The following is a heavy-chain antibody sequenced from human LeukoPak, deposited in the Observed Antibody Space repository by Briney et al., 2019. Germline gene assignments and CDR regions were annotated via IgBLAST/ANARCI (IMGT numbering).Heavy chain of an antibody. CDR2: IKQDGSEK. D-gene: IGHD3-16*02. CDR1: GFTFDDYA. J-gene: IGHJ4*02. V-gene: IGHV3-7*01. Sequence: GGSLRLSCAVSGFTFDDYAMHWVRQAPGKGLEWVANIKQDGSEKYYVDSVKGRFTISRDNAKNSLYLQMNSLRAEDTAVYYCARDFLRRDYVWGSYRTNYFDYWGQGTLVTVSS. CDR3: ARDFLRRDYVWGSYRTNYFDY.